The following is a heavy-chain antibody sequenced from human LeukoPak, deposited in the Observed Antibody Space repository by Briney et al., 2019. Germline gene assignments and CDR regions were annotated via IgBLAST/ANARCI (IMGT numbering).Heavy chain of an antibody. V-gene: IGHV3-30*18. CDR3: AKDVDIVATIGLDY. D-gene: IGHD5-12*01. CDR1: GFTFSKTW. CDR2: ISYDGSNK. Sequence: GGSLRLSCIGSGFTFSKTWMMWVRQAPGKGLEWVADISYDGSNKYYADSVKGRFTISRDNSKNTLYLQMNSLRAEDTAVYYCAKDVDIVATIGLDYWGQGTLVTVSS. J-gene: IGHJ4*02.